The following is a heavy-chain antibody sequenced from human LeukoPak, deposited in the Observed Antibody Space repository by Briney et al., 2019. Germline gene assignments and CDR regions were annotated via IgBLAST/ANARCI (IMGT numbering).Heavy chain of an antibody. J-gene: IGHJ4*02. CDR3: AKGEAGWNNYFDY. V-gene: IGHV4-59*01. CDR1: GGSISSYY. D-gene: IGHD1/OR15-1a*01. Sequence: SETLSLTCTVSGGSISSYYWNWIRQPPRKGLECIAYIYYTGSTTYTPHLKSRVALSVDASYNQFSLKLRSVTAADTAVYCCAKGEAGWNNYFDYWGQGDLVTVSS. CDR2: IYYTGST.